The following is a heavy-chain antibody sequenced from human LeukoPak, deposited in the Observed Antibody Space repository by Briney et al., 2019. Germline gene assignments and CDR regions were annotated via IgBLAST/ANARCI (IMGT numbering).Heavy chain of an antibody. CDR3: AKSGSAGLPTAGGLGYCGMDV. Sequence: GGSLRLSCAASGFIISGSAMHWVRQTSGKGLEWVARIRTRANAYATTYSASVKGRFTISRDDSKNTAYLQMNSLRAEDTAVYYCAKSGSAGLPTAGGLGYCGMDVWGQGTTVTVSS. CDR1: GFIISGSA. J-gene: IGHJ6*02. D-gene: IGHD3-10*01. CDR2: IRTRANAYAT. V-gene: IGHV3-73*01.